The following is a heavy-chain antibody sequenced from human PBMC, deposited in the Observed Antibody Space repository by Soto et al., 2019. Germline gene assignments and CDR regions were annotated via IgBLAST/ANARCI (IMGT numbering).Heavy chain of an antibody. D-gene: IGHD3-3*01. CDR3: ARHFGVVRDFYYYYGMDV. CDR2: INPSGHST. V-gene: IGHV1-46*01. CDR1: GDTFITYY. Sequence: ASVKVSCKASGDTFITYYIHWVRQAPGQGLEWLGMINPSGHSTTYAQKFKGRATMTRDTSTNTVYMELSSLRSEDTAIYYCARHFGVVRDFYYYYGMDVWGQGTTVTVSS. J-gene: IGHJ6*02.